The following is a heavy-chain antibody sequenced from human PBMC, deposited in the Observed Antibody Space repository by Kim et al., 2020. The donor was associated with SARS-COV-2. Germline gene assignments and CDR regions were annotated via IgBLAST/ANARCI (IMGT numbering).Heavy chain of an antibody. CDR1: GFTFSSYG. CDR3: ARDRGYCSGGSCYLYYYYGMDV. D-gene: IGHD2-15*01. Sequence: GGSLRLSCAASGFTFSSYGMHWVRQAPGKGLEWVAVIWYDGSNKYYADSVKGRFTISRDNSKNTLYLQMNSLRAEDTAVYYCARDRGYCSGGSCYLYYYYGMDVWGQGTTVTVSS. V-gene: IGHV3-33*01. J-gene: IGHJ6*02. CDR2: IWYDGSNK.